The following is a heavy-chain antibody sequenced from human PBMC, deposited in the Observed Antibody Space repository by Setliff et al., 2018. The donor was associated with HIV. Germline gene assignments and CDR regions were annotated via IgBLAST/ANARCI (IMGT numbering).Heavy chain of an antibody. CDR1: GYTFTSYD. Sequence: ASVKVSCKTSGYTFTSYDINWVRQATGQGLEWMGWINADKGNTKYSQNFQGRITITRDTSASTAYMELSSLRSEDTAVYYCATDYGMDVWGQGTTVTVSS. CDR2: INADKGNT. V-gene: IGHV1-3*01. J-gene: IGHJ6*02. CDR3: ATDYGMDV.